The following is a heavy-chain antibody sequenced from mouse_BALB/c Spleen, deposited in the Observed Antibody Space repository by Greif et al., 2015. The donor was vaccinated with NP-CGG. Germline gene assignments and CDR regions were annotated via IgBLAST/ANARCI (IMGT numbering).Heavy chain of an antibody. CDR3: AGGEYGNLYAMDY. J-gene: IGHJ4*01. CDR2: ILPGGGST. D-gene: IGHD2-10*02. Sequence: QVQLKESGAELMKPGASVKISCKATGYTFSSYWIEWVKQRPGHGLEWIGGILPGGGSTNYNEKFKGKATFTADTSSNTAYMQLSSLTSEDSAVYYCAGGEYGNLYAMDYWGQGTSVTVSS. V-gene: IGHV1-9*01. CDR1: GYTFSSYW.